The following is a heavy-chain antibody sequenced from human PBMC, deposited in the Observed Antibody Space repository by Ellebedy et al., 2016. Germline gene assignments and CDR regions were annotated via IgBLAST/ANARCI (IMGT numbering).Heavy chain of an antibody. Sequence: GGSLRLXXASSGFTFSDYNMNWVRQAPGKGLEWLAYNSASGITTYYADSVEGRFSISRDNADNSLYLQMNSLRVEDTAVYYCAREPPTGNYFDSWGQGTLVTVSS. J-gene: IGHJ4*02. V-gene: IGHV3-48*01. CDR3: AREPPTGNYFDS. CDR2: NSASGITT. CDR1: GFTFSDYN.